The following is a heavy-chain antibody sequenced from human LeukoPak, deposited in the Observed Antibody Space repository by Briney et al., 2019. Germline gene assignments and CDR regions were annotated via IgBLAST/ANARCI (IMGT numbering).Heavy chain of an antibody. CDR3: ARLREGMIVVIFDY. Sequence: ASVKVSCKASRYTFTSYGISWVRQAPGQGLEWMGWISAYNGNTNHAQKLQGRGTMTKDTSTRTAYMELRSLRSDDTAVYHCARLREGMIVVIFDYWGQRTLVTVSS. CDR2: ISAYNGNT. D-gene: IGHD3-22*01. J-gene: IGHJ4*02. CDR1: RYTFTSYG. V-gene: IGHV1-18*01.